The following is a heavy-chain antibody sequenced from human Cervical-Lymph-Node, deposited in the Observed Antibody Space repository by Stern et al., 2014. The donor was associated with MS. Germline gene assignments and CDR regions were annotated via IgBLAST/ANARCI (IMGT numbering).Heavy chain of an antibody. CDR2: ITPVFRTT. V-gene: IGHV1-69*06. D-gene: IGHD1-26*01. Sequence: QMQLVQSGAEVKKPGSSVKVSCKASGDTFSSYAINWVRQVPGQGLEWMGGITPVFRTTNYAQKFQGRVTITANKSTNTAYMELMTLRSEDTAVYYCARGGGLVGYFDYWGQGTLVSVSS. CDR3: ARGGGLVGYFDY. CDR1: GDTFSSYA. J-gene: IGHJ4*02.